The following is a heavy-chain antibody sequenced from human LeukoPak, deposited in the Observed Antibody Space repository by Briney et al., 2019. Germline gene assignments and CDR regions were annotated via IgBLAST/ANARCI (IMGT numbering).Heavy chain of an antibody. D-gene: IGHD1-20*01. V-gene: IGHV1-46*01. CDR1: GYTFTSYY. Sequence: GASVKVSCKASGYTFTSYYTHWVRQAPGQGLEWMGIINPSGGSTSYAQKFQGRVTMTRDTSTSTVYMELSSLRSEDTAVYYCARDAFLSGTTPWNGFDPWGQGTLVTVSS. J-gene: IGHJ5*02. CDR2: INPSGGST. CDR3: ARDAFLSGTTPWNGFDP.